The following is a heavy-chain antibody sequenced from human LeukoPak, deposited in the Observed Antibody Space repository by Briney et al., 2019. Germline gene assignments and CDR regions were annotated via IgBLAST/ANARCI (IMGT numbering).Heavy chain of an antibody. V-gene: IGHV1-18*01. Sequence: ASVTVSCKASGYTFTSYGISWVRQAPGQELEWMGWISAYNGNTNYAQKLQGRVTMTTDTSTSTAYMELRSLRSDDTAVYYCARDEQLAPLKFDPWGQGTLVTVSS. J-gene: IGHJ5*02. CDR3: ARDEQLAPLKFDP. D-gene: IGHD6-13*01. CDR1: GYTFTSYG. CDR2: ISAYNGNT.